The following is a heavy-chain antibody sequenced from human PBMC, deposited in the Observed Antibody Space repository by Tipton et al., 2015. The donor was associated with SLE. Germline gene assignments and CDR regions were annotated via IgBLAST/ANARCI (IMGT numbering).Heavy chain of an antibody. J-gene: IGHJ6*03. CDR3: ARGLNYYDSSGYYPFYYMDV. Sequence: TLSLTCTVSGGSVSSTGSYWGWIRQPPGKGLEWIGEINHSGSTNYNPSLKSRVTISVDTSKNQFSLKLSSVTAADTAVYYCARGLNYYDSSGYYPFYYMDVWGKGTTVTVSS. D-gene: IGHD3-22*01. V-gene: IGHV4-39*07. CDR2: INHSGST. CDR1: GGSVSSTGSY.